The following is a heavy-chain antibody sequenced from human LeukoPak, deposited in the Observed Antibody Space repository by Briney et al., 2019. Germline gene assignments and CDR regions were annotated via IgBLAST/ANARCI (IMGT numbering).Heavy chain of an antibody. D-gene: IGHD3-9*01. CDR2: ISGSGGST. Sequence: TGGSLGLSCAASGFTFSSYAMSWVRQAPGKGLEWVSAISGSGGSTYYADSVKGRFTISRDNSKNTLYLQMNSLRAEDTAVYYCARGRATGRSGGDSWGQGTLVTVSS. CDR1: GFTFSSYA. J-gene: IGHJ4*02. V-gene: IGHV3-23*01. CDR3: ARGRATGRSGGDS.